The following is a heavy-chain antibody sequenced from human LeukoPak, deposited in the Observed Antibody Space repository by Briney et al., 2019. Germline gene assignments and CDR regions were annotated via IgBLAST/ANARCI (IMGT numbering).Heavy chain of an antibody. CDR1: GFPLSNYG. D-gene: IGHD3-9*01. CDR3: ARNDLLTSDYFHS. CDR2: INSDGSST. J-gene: IGHJ4*02. Sequence: GGSVTLLCAASGFPLSNYGVNWVRQAPGKGLVWVSHINSDGSSTNYADSVNGRFTISRDNAKNTLYLQMNRLRAEDTAVYYRARNDLLTSDYFHSWGQGTLVTVSS. V-gene: IGHV3-74*01.